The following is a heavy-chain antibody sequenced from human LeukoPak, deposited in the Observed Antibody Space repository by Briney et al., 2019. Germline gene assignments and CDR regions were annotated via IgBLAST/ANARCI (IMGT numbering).Heavy chain of an antibody. CDR3: ARGGSLTMVRGFTFDY. V-gene: IGHV3-53*01. Sequence: PGGSLRRSCAASGLTVSSNYMSWVRQAPGKGLEWVSVTYSGGSTYYADSVKGRFTISRDNSKNTLYLQMNSLRAEDTAVYYCARGGSLTMVRGFTFDYWGQGTLVTVSS. D-gene: IGHD3-10*01. CDR2: TYSGGST. J-gene: IGHJ4*02. CDR1: GLTVSSNY.